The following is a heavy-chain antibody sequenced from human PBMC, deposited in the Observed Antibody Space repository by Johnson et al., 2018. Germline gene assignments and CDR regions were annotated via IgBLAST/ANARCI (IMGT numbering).Heavy chain of an antibody. CDR1: GGSFSGYY. CDR3: SRVTHDFWSGYYRRSGYGMDV. D-gene: IGHD3-3*01. V-gene: IGHV4-34*01. CDR2: INHSGST. J-gene: IGHJ6*02. Sequence: QVQLQQWGAGLLKPSETXSLTCAVYGGSFSGYYWRWIRQPPGKGLEWIGEINHSGSTNYNPSLRSRVTISVNTSKNQFSLKLSSVTAADTAVYYCSRVTHDFWSGYYRRSGYGMDVWGQGTTVTVSS.